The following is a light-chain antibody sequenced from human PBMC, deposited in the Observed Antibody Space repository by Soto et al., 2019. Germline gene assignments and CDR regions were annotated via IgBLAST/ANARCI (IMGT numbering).Light chain of an antibody. CDR1: QGISSY. CDR2: AAS. Sequence: IQLTQSPSSLSASVGDRVTITCRASQGISSYLAWYQQKPGKAPKLLIYAASTLQSGVPSRFSGSGSGTDFPLTISSLQPGDFATYYCQQLNNYPPLTFGGGTKVEIK. CDR3: QQLNNYPPLT. J-gene: IGKJ4*01. V-gene: IGKV1-9*01.